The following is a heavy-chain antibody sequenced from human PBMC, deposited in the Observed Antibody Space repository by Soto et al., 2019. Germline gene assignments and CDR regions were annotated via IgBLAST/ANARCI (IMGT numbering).Heavy chain of an antibody. CDR2: IYYSGST. CDR1: GGSISSGGYY. Sequence: SETLSLTCTVSGGSISSGGYYWSWIRQHPGKGLEWIGYIYYSGSTYYNPSLKSRVTISVDTSKNQFSLKLSSVTAADTAVYYCARGPIMITFGGVIVANWFDPWGQGTLVTVSS. V-gene: IGHV4-31*03. D-gene: IGHD3-16*02. J-gene: IGHJ5*02. CDR3: ARGPIMITFGGVIVANWFDP.